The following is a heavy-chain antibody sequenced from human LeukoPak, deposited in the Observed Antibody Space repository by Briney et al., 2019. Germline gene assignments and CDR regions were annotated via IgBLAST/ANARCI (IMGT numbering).Heavy chain of an antibody. D-gene: IGHD3-10*01. CDR3: AREGAGSGSYY. CDR2: INWNGGST. Sequence: GGSLRLSCVASGFTFDDYGLSWVRQAPGKGLEWVSGINWNGGSTGYADSVKGRFTISRDNSKNTLYLQMNSLRAEDTAVYYCAREGAGSGSYYWGQGTLVTVSS. CDR1: GFTFDDYG. J-gene: IGHJ4*02. V-gene: IGHV3-20*04.